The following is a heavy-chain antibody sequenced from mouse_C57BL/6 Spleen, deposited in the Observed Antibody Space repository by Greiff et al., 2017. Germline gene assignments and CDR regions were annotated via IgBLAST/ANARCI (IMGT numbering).Heavy chain of an antibody. J-gene: IGHJ4*01. CDR3: ARSSSSSYYAMDY. CDR2: IYPGDGDT. D-gene: IGHD6-1*01. CDR1: GYAFSSYW. Sequence: QVQLQQPGAELVKPGASVKISCKASGYAFSSYWMNWVKQRPGKGLEWIGQIYPGDGDTNYNGKFKGKATLTADKSSSTAYMQLSSLTSEDSAVYFCARSSSSSYYAMDYWGQGTSVTVSS. V-gene: IGHV1-80*01.